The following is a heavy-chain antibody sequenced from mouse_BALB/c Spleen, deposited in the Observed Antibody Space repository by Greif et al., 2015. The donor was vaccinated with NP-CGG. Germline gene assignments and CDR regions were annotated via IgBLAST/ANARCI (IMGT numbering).Heavy chain of an antibody. CDR1: GFTCNTNT. J-gene: IGHJ3*01. D-gene: IGHD1-1*01. CDR3: VRDPGSTGAY. CDR2: IRSKSNNYAT. Sequence: EVQGVESGGGLVQPKGSLKLSCAASGFTCNTNTMNWVRQAPGKGLEWVARIRSKSNNYATYYADSVKDRFTISRDDSQSMLYLQMNNLKTEDTAMYYCVRDPGSTGAYWSQGTLVTVSA. V-gene: IGHV10S3*01.